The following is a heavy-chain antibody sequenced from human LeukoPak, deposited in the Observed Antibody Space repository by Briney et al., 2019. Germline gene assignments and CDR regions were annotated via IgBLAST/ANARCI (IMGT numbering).Heavy chain of an antibody. CDR3: ARDPFTWYFDL. V-gene: IGHV4-61*08. Sequence: ASETLSLTCTVSGGSISNSGYYWGWIRQPPGKGPEWIGYIYYSGSINYNPSLKSRVTISVDTSKNQFSLKLSSVTAADTAVYYCARDPFTWYFDLWGRGTLVTVSS. J-gene: IGHJ2*01. CDR1: GGSISNSGYY. CDR2: IYYSGSI. D-gene: IGHD3-10*01.